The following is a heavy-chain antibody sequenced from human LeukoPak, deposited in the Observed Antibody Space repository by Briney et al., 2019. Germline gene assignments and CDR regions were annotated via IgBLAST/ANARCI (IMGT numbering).Heavy chain of an antibody. J-gene: IGHJ5*02. CDR2: IYYSGST. Sequence: SETLSLTCTVSGGSISSSSYYWGWIRQPPGKGLEWIGSIYYSGSTYYNPSLKSRVTISVDTSKNQFSLKLSSVTAADTAVYYCARAEGYCRRTSCYGLTDWFDPWGQGTLVTVSS. D-gene: IGHD2-2*01. CDR3: ARAEGYCRRTSCYGLTDWFDP. CDR1: GGSISSSSYY. V-gene: IGHV4-39*01.